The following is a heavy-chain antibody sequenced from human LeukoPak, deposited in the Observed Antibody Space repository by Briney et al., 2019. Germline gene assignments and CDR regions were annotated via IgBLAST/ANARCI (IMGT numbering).Heavy chain of an antibody. CDR2: ISSSGSTI. J-gene: IGHJ4*02. Sequence: GVSLRLSCAASGFTFSSYEMNWVRQAPGKGLEWVSYISSSGSTIYYADSVKGRFTISRDNAKNSLYLQMNSLRAEDTAVYYCAREIDTAMGGFDYWGQGTLVTISS. CDR3: AREIDTAMGGFDY. CDR1: GFTFSSYE. D-gene: IGHD5-18*01. V-gene: IGHV3-48*03.